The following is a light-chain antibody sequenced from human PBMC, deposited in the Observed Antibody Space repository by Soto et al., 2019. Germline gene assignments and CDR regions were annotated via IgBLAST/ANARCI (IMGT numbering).Light chain of an antibody. J-gene: IGLJ1*01. V-gene: IGLV1-40*01. CDR1: SSNIGAGYD. CDR3: QSYYSSLSGYV. CDR2: GNS. Sequence: QSVLTQPPSVSGAPGQRVTISCTGSSSNIGAGYDVHWYQQLLGTAPKLLIYGNSNRPSGVPDRFSGSKSGTSASLAITGLQAEDEADYYCQSYYSSLSGYVFGTGTKLTVL.